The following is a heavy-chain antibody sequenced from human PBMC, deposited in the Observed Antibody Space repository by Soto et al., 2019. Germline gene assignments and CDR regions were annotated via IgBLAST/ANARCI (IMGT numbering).Heavy chain of an antibody. CDR3: ARRYGYYFDY. CDR1: GGSISSYY. J-gene: IGHJ4*02. V-gene: IGHV4-59*08. D-gene: IGHD4-17*01. Sequence: PETLSLTWTVLGGSISSYYWRWIRQPPGKGLEWIGYIYYSGSTNYNPSLKSRVTISVDTSKNQLSLKLSSVTAADTAVYYCARRYGYYFDYWGQGTLVTVSS. CDR2: IYYSGST.